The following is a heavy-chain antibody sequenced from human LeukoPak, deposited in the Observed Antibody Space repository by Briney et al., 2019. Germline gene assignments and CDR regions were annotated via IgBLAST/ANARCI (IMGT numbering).Heavy chain of an antibody. CDR1: GFTFSSYS. CDR2: ISSSSSTI. J-gene: IGHJ4*02. V-gene: IGHV3-48*01. CDR3: ARPIQYSSGVFDY. D-gene: IGHD6-25*01. Sequence: GGSLRLSCAASGFTFSSYSMNWVRQAPGKGLEWVSYISSSSSTIYYADSVKGRFTISRDNAKNSLYLQMNSLRAEDTAVYYCARPIQYSSGVFDYWGQGTLVTVSS.